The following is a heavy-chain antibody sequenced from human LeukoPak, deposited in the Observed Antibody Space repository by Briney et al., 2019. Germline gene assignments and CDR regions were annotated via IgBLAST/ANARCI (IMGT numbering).Heavy chain of an antibody. D-gene: IGHD2-15*01. CDR1: GFTFGTYT. Sequence: GGSLRLSCVISGFTFGTYTMNWVRQAPGKGLEWVAVISHDGTNKYYADSVKGRFTISRDNSKNTLYLQMNSLRSDDTAVYYCARDCSGGSCSDAFDIWGQGTMVTVSS. CDR3: ARDCSGGSCSDAFDI. J-gene: IGHJ3*02. V-gene: IGHV3-30-3*01. CDR2: ISHDGTNK.